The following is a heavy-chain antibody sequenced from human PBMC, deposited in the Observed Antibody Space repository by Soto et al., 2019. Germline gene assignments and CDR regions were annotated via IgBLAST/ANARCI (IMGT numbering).Heavy chain of an antibody. V-gene: IGHV3-30*18. D-gene: IGHD6-19*01. CDR1: GFTFSSYG. J-gene: IGHJ4*02. Sequence: QSGGSLRLSCAASGFTFSSYGMHWVRQAPGKGLEWVAVISYDGSNKYYADSVKGRFTISRDNSKNTLYLQMNSLRAEDTAVYYCAKDESFRAVEAYFDYWGQGTLVTVSS. CDR2: ISYDGSNK. CDR3: AKDESFRAVEAYFDY.